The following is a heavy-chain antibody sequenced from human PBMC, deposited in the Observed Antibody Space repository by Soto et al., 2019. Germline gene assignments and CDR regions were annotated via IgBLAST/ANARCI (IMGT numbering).Heavy chain of an antibody. V-gene: IGHV3-21*06. CDR1: GFTFTRYS. CDR3: ARESEDLTSNFDY. Sequence: GSLRLSCAASGFTFTRYSMNWVRQAPGKGLEWVSSISSTTNYIYYGDSMQGRFTISRDNAKNSLYLEMNSLRAEDTAVYYCARESEDLTSNFDYWRQRTLVTVSS. J-gene: IGHJ4*02. CDR2: ISSTTNYI.